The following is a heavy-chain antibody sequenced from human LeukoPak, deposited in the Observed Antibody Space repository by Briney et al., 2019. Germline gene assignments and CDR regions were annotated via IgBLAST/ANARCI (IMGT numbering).Heavy chain of an antibody. CDR3: ARDRRNWFDP. CDR1: GYTFTDYY. J-gene: IGHJ5*02. Sequence: ASVKVSCRASGYTFTDYYMHWVRQAPGQGLEWMGWLNPNTLVTKYAQHFQGRVTMTRDTSISTAYMELSRLRSDDTAVYYCARDRRNWFDPWGQGTLVTVSS. CDR2: LNPNTLVT. V-gene: IGHV1-2*02.